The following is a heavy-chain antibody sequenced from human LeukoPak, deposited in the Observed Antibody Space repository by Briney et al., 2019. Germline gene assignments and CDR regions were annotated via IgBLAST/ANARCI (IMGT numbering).Heavy chain of an antibody. Sequence: SETLSLTCTVSGGSISSSSYYWGWIRQPPGKGLEWIGCIYYSGSTYYNPSLKSRVTISVDTSKNQFSLKLSSVTAADTAVYYCARVWLYYDLSNWFDPWGQGTLVTVSS. CDR1: GGSISSSSYY. CDR2: IYYSGST. D-gene: IGHD3-3*01. J-gene: IGHJ5*02. CDR3: ARVWLYYDLSNWFDP. V-gene: IGHV4-39*07.